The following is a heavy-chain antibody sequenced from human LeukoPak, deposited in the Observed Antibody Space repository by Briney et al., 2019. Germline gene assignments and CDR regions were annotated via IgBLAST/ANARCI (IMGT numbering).Heavy chain of an antibody. J-gene: IGHJ4*02. V-gene: IGHV3-23*01. Sequence: PGASLRLSCAASGFTFSNYAMSWVRQAPGKGLEWVSAITGSADSTFYADSVKGRFTISGDNSKKILYLQMNSLRAEDTAIYYCAKWGDYDILTGYYDADYWGQGTLVTVSS. CDR1: GFTFSNYA. D-gene: IGHD3-9*01. CDR3: AKWGDYDILTGYYDADY. CDR2: ITGSADST.